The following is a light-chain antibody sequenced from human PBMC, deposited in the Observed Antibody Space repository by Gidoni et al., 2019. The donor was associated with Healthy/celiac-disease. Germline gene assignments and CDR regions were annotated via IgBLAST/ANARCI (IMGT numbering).Light chain of an antibody. J-gene: IGKJ2*03. Sequence: DIVLTQSPATLSLSPGERATLSCRASQSVRSYLAWYQQKPGQAPRLLIYAASNRATGIPARFSGRGSGTDFTLTISSLEPEDFAVYYCQQRSNWPPYSFGQGTKLEFK. CDR3: QQRSNWPPYS. V-gene: IGKV3-11*01. CDR1: QSVRSY. CDR2: AAS.